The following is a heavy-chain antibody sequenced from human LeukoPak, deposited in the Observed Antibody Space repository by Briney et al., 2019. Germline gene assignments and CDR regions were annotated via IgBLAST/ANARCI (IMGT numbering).Heavy chain of an antibody. CDR3: ARQISDYYDDYMDV. J-gene: IGHJ6*03. D-gene: IGHD3-10*01. V-gene: IGHV4-39*01. CDR2: IYYSGTT. CDR1: AGSISSSNYY. Sequence: SETLSLTCTVSAGSISSSNYYWRWIRQPPGKGLEWIGTIYYSGTTYYNPSLESRVTISEDTSKNQFSLTLRSVTAADTAVSYCARQISDYYDDYMDVWGKGTTVTVS.